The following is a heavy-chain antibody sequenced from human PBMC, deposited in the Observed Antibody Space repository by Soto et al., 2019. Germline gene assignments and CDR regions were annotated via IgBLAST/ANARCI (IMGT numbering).Heavy chain of an antibody. CDR2: IYHSGST. Sequence: SETLSLTCTVSGGLINNYYWNWIRQPPGKGLEWIGEIYHSGSTNYNPSLKSRVTISVDKSKNQFSLKLSSVTAADTAVYYCARLLQLWSYFDYWGQGTLVTVSS. CDR3: ARLLQLWSYFDY. J-gene: IGHJ4*02. D-gene: IGHD5-18*01. CDR1: GGLINNYY. V-gene: IGHV4-59*12.